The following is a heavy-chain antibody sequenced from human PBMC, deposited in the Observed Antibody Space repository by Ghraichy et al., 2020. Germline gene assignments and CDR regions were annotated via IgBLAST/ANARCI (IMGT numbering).Heavy chain of an antibody. J-gene: IGHJ4*02. D-gene: IGHD6-13*01. CDR1: EFTFTSSA. CDR3: AAGDGAAAGRGVFDY. Sequence: SVKVSCKASEFTFTSSAVQWVRQARGQRLEWIGWIVVGSGNTNYAQKFQERVTITRDMSTSTAYMELSSLRSEDTAVYYCAAGDGAAAGRGVFDYWGQGTLVTVSS. CDR2: IVVGSGNT. V-gene: IGHV1-58*01.